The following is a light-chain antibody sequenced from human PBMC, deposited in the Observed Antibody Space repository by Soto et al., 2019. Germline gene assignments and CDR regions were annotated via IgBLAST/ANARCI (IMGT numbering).Light chain of an antibody. CDR3: QQYYSTPIT. CDR2: WAS. J-gene: IGKJ5*01. CDR1: QSVLYSSNNKNY. Sequence: DIVMTQSPDSLAASLGERATINCKSSQSVLYSSNNKNYLAWYQQKPGQPPKLLIYWASTLESGVPDRFSGSGSGTDFTLTISSLPAEDVAVYYCQQYYSTPITFGHGTRLEIK. V-gene: IGKV4-1*01.